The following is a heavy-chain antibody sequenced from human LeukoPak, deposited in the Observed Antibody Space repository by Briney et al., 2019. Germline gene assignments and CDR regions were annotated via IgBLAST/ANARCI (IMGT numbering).Heavy chain of an antibody. J-gene: IGHJ3*02. V-gene: IGHV4-39*01. CDR1: GGSINSRSSY. D-gene: IGHD3-22*01. CDR3: ARGPYSYDSSGAFDI. CDR2: IYFGGSA. Sequence: SETLSLTCTVSGGSINSRSSYWGWVRQPPGKGLEWIGTIYFGGSAYYNPSLKSRVAISVDTSKNQFSLQLTSVTAADTAVYFCARGPYSYDSSGAFDIWGQGTMVTVSS.